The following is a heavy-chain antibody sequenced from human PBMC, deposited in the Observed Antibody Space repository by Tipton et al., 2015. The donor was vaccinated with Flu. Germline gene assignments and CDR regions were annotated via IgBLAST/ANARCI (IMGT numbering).Heavy chain of an antibody. J-gene: IGHJ1*01. CDR2: IYYSGNT. CDR3: ARYGTYDGSRYFQH. CDR1: GASINNYY. Sequence: LRLSCTVSGASINNYYWSWIRQPPGKGLEWVGYIYYSGNTNYNPSLKSRVTISVDTSKNQFSLKLSSVTAADTAVYYCARYGTYDGSRYFQHWGQGTLVTVFS. D-gene: IGHD1-26*01. V-gene: IGHV4-59*01.